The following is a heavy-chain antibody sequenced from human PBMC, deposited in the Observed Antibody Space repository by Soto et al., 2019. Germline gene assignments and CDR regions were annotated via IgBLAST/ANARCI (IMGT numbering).Heavy chain of an antibody. CDR2: IIYDGSST. D-gene: IGHD3-10*01. J-gene: IGHJ4*02. CDR1: GFTFRVYS. Sequence: QVQLLESGGGVVQPGGSLRLSCAVSGFTFRVYSMHWVRQAPGKGLEWVALIIYDGSSTYYGDSVKGRFTISRDNSKNTLYLQMNGLRAEDTAVYYCARERVSGNYYSAYFDYWGQGTLVTVSS. CDR3: ARERVSGNYYSAYFDY. V-gene: IGHV3-30-3*01.